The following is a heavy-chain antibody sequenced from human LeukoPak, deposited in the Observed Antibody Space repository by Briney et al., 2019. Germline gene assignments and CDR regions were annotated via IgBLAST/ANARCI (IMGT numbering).Heavy chain of an antibody. V-gene: IGHV4-39*07. D-gene: IGHD6-19*01. CDR3: ARDKTYSSDWQSNHYYYYMDV. Sequence: SETLSLTCSVSGGSIRSSTYYWGWIRQPPGKGLEWIGSIYHSGSTYYNPSLKSRVIIIVDTPKNQFSLKLTSVTAADTAVYYCARDKTYSSDWQSNHYYYYMDVWGKGTTVTVSS. CDR1: GGSIRSSTYY. CDR2: IYHSGST. J-gene: IGHJ6*03.